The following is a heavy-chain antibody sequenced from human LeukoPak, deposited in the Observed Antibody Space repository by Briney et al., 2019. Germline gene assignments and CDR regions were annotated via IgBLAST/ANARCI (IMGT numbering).Heavy chain of an antibody. Sequence: GGSLRLSCAASGFTFGTSAMTWVRQAPGKGLEWVSSISGSGNVIYDSDSVKGRFSISRDNPKGTLYLQMNSLGAEDTAVYYCAGGEPFWESSFNIGGQGTMPTVS. CDR2: ISGSGNVI. CDR1: GFTFGTSA. V-gene: IGHV3-23*01. D-gene: IGHD1-14*01. CDR3: AGGEPFWESSFNI. J-gene: IGHJ3*02.